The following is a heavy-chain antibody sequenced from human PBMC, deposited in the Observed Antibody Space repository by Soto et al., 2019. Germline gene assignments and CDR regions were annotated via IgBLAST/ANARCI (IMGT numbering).Heavy chain of an antibody. CDR1: GGTFSSYA. D-gene: IGHD2-2*01. CDR2: IIPIFGTA. CDR3: ARVVVDQLLENNYYYYGMDP. V-gene: IGHV1-69*13. Sequence: GASVKVSCKASGGTFSSYAISWVRQAPGQGLGWMGGIIPIFGTANYAQKFQGRVTITADESTSTAYMELSSLRSEDTAVYYCARVVVDQLLENNYYYYGMDPWGQGTLVTVSS. J-gene: IGHJ6*02.